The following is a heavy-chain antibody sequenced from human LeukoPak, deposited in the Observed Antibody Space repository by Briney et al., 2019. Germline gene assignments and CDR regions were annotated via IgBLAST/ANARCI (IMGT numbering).Heavy chain of an antibody. Sequence: PSETLSLTCTVSGGSISSGGYYWSWIRQPPGKGLEWIGYIYHSGSTYYNPSLKSRVTISVDRSKNQFSLKLSSVTAADTAVYYCTSPYYYDSSGYYPDAFDIWGQGTMVTASS. CDR3: TSPYYYDSSGYYPDAFDI. D-gene: IGHD3-22*01. J-gene: IGHJ3*02. CDR2: IYHSGST. V-gene: IGHV4-30-2*01. CDR1: GGSISSGGYY.